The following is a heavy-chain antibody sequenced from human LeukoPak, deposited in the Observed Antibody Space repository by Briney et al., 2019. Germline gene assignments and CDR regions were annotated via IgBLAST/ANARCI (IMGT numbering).Heavy chain of an antibody. CDR3: PRTYGSGSYYKSDY. Sequence: GGSLRLSCAASGFTFSTYAMHWVRQAPGKGLEWVAVISYDGSNKYYADSVKGRFTISRDNSKNTLYLQMNSLRAEDTAVYYCPRTYGSGSYYKSDYWGQGTLVTVSS. CDR2: ISYDGSNK. J-gene: IGHJ4*02. CDR1: GFTFSTYA. V-gene: IGHV3-30*04. D-gene: IGHD1-26*01.